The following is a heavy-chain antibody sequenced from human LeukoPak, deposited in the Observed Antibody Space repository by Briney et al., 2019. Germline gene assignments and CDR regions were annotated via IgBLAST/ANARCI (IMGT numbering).Heavy chain of an antibody. Sequence: PSETLSLTCAVYGGSFSGYYWSWIRQPPGKGLEWIGEINHSGSTNYNPSLKSRVTISVHTTKNQFSLKLSSVTAADTAVYYCARGTTSLEPWGQGTLVTVSS. CDR1: GGSFSGYY. CDR3: ARGTTSLEP. CDR2: INHSGST. V-gene: IGHV4-34*01. D-gene: IGHD1-1*01. J-gene: IGHJ4*02.